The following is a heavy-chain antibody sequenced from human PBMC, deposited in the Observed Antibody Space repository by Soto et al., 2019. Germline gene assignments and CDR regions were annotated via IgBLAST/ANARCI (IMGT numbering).Heavy chain of an antibody. Sequence: PGGSLRLSCAASGFTFSSYAMSWVRQAPGKGLEWVSAISGSGGSTYYADSVKGRFTISRDNSKNTLYLHMNSLRAEDTAVYYCARGPTYYYGSGSYWYFQHWGQGTLVTVSS. CDR1: GFTFSSYA. CDR3: ARGPTYYYGSGSYWYFQH. V-gene: IGHV3-23*01. CDR2: ISGSGGST. D-gene: IGHD3-10*01. J-gene: IGHJ1*01.